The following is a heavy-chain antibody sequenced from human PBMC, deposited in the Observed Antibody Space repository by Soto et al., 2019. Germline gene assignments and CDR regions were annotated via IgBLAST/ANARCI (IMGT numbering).Heavy chain of an antibody. D-gene: IGHD2-21*01. Sequence: QVQLVQSGAEVKKPGASVKVSCKASGYTFTSYGVNWVRQATGQVLEWMGWMNANSGNTGYAQKFQGRVTMTRNTSISTAYMELSSLRSEDTAGYYCTRDVVVVVCYWVQGTLVTVSS. CDR3: TRDVVVVVCY. J-gene: IGHJ4*02. V-gene: IGHV1-8*01. CDR2: MNANSGNT. CDR1: GYTFTSYG.